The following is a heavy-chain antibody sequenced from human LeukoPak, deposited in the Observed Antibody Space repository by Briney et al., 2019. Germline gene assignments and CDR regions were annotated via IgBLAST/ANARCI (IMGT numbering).Heavy chain of an antibody. D-gene: IGHD3-9*01. CDR3: ARDTYDILTGVHFDY. CDR2: IKQDGGET. V-gene: IGHV3-7*01. Sequence: GGSLRLSCAASGFTFSNYWMTWVRQAPGKGLEWVANIKQDGGETYYVDSVKGRFTISRDNAKKSLYLQMNSLRAGDTAVYYCARDTYDILTGVHFDYWGQGTLVTVSS. J-gene: IGHJ4*02. CDR1: GFTFSNYW.